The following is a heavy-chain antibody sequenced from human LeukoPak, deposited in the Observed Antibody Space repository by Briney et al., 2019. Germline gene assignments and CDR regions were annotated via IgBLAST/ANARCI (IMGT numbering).Heavy chain of an antibody. CDR1: GYTFTSYG. Sequence: ASVKVSCKASGYTFTSYGISWVRQAPGQGLEWIGWISAYNGNTNYAQKLQGRVTMNTDTSTSTAYMELRSLRSDDTAVYYCARYGPRYCSSTSFSSFVPHFDYWGQGTLVTVSS. V-gene: IGHV1-18*01. D-gene: IGHD2-2*01. CDR2: ISAYNGNT. J-gene: IGHJ4*02. CDR3: ARYGPRYCSSTSFSSFVPHFDY.